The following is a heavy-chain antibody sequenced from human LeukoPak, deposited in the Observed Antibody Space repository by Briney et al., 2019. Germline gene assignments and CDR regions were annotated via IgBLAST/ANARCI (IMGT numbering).Heavy chain of an antibody. CDR3: AGCYDSSGYSYYGIAV. CDR2: ISGSGGST. Sequence: PGGSLRLSCADSVFTFSSYAMSWVRQAPGRGLEGVSAISGSGGSTYYPDPVKGRFNISRDNSKNTVYPQMNSLRAEDPALYYCAGCYDSSGYSYYGIAVWGEGSTVTPSS. J-gene: IGHJ6*01. V-gene: IGHV3-23*01. CDR1: VFTFSSYA. D-gene: IGHD3-22*01.